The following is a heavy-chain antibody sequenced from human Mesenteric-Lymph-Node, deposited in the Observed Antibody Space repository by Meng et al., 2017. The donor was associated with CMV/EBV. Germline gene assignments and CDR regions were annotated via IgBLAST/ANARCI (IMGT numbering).Heavy chain of an antibody. CDR3: ARGGGSSSSTYYYGMDV. D-gene: IGHD6-6*01. Sequence: ASVKVSCKASGYTFTAFYIHWVRQAPGQGLEWMGIINPSGGSTSYAQKFQGRVTMTRDTSTSTVYMELSSLRSEDTAVFYCARGGGSSSSTYYYGMDVWGQGTTVTVSS. J-gene: IGHJ6*02. CDR2: INPSGGST. CDR1: GYTFTAFY. V-gene: IGHV1-46*01.